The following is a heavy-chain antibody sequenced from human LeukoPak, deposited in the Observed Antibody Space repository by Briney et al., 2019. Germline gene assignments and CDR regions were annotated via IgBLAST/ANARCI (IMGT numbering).Heavy chain of an antibody. V-gene: IGHV4-59*01. J-gene: IGHJ4*02. CDR3: ARSEYYFDY. Sequence: SETLSLTCIVSDDSISSYYWGWIRQPPGKGLEWIGYIYYTGTTNYNPSLKSRVTISVDMAKNQFSLKLSSVTAADTAVYYCARSEYYFDYWGQGTLVTVSS. CDR1: DDSISSYY. CDR2: IYYTGTT.